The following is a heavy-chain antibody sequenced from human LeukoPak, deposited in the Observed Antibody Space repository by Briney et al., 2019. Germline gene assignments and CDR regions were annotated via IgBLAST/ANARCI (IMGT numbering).Heavy chain of an antibody. CDR2: IIPILGIA. CDR1: GGTFSSYA. Sequence: ASVKVSCKASGGTFSSYAISWVRQAPGQGLEWMGRIIPILGIANYAQKFQGRVTITADKSTSTAYMELSSLRSEDTAVYYCARDWVVATIGVDYWGQGTLVTVSS. V-gene: IGHV1-69*04. J-gene: IGHJ4*02. CDR3: ARDWVVATIGVDY. D-gene: IGHD5-12*01.